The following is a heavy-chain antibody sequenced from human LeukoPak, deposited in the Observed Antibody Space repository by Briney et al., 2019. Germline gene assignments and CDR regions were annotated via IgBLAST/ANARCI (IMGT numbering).Heavy chain of an antibody. CDR3: ARDYYGGSYYYYHYMDV. CDR2: INGDGSST. J-gene: IGHJ6*03. CDR1: GFTFSSYW. Sequence: GGSLRLSCAVPGFTFSSYWMHWVRQVPGKGLVWVSRINGDGSSTSYADSVKGRFTISRDNAKNTLYLQMNSLRAEDTAVYHCARDYYGGSYYYYHYMDVWGKGTTVTVSS. V-gene: IGHV3-74*01. D-gene: IGHD2-21*01.